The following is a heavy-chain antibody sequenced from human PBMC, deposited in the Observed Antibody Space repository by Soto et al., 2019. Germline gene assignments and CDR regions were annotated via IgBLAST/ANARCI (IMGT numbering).Heavy chain of an antibody. J-gene: IGHJ4*02. V-gene: IGHV2-5*01. D-gene: IGHD3-22*01. Sequence: QITLKESGPTLVKPTQTLTLTCTFSGFSLSTSGVGVGWIRKPPGKALEWLALIYWNDDKRYSPSLKSRLTITKDTSKNQVVLTMTNMDPVDTATYYCAHGAVITYYFDYWGQGTLVTVSS. CDR2: IYWNDDK. CDR3: AHGAVITYYFDY. CDR1: GFSLSTSGVG.